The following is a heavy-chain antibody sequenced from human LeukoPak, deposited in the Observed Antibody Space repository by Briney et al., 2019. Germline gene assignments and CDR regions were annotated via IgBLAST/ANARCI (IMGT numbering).Heavy chain of an antibody. Sequence: PSETLSLTCSVSGGSISNGDYYWGWIRQAPGRGLEWIGSIFYGGSTHYNPSLKSRATISVDTSKNQFSLKLTSVTAADAAMYYCARQLPTAAADTRGYFDCWGQGTVVTVSS. CDR1: GGSISNGDYY. J-gene: IGHJ4*01. CDR3: ARQLPTAAADTRGYFDC. CDR2: IFYGGST. D-gene: IGHD6-25*01. V-gene: IGHV4-39*01.